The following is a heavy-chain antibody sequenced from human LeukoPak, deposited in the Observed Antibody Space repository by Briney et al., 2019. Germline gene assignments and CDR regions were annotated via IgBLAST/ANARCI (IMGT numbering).Heavy chain of an antibody. Sequence: QPGGSLRLSCAASGFTFEDYAMHWVRQAPGKSLEWVSLISGDGDSTYYADSVKGRFTISRDNSKNSLYLQMNSLRTEDTALYYCAKDMAGSYIFDYWGQGTLVTVSS. J-gene: IGHJ4*02. CDR3: AKDMAGSYIFDY. CDR2: ISGDGDST. D-gene: IGHD3-10*01. CDR1: GFTFEDYA. V-gene: IGHV3-43*02.